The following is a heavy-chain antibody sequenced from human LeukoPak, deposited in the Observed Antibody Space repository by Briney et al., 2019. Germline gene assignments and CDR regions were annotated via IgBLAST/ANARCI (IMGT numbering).Heavy chain of an antibody. Sequence: PGGSLRLSCAASGFTFSDYYMSWIRQAPGKGLEWVSYISSSGSTIYYADSVKGRFTISRDNAKNSLYLQMNSLRAEDTAVYYCARSHYYGSGSYPLGYWGQGTLVTVSS. V-gene: IGHV3-11*01. J-gene: IGHJ4*02. D-gene: IGHD3-10*01. CDR3: ARSHYYGSGSYPLGY. CDR2: ISSSGSTI. CDR1: GFTFSDYY.